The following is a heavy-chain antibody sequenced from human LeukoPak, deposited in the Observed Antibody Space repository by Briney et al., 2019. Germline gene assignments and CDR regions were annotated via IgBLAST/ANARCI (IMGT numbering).Heavy chain of an antibody. CDR3: AKEQRGYSGYMVGSCFDP. V-gene: IGHV3-23*01. J-gene: IGHJ5*02. CDR1: GFIFSHHG. CDR2: IRTDGVTT. D-gene: IGHD5-12*01. Sequence: GGSLRLSCAASGFIFSHHGMNWVRQAPGKGLEWVSGIRTDGVTTYYADSVKGRFIISRDNSKKTLYLQMNSLRAEDTALYYCAKEQRGYSGYMVGSCFDPWGQGTLVTVSS.